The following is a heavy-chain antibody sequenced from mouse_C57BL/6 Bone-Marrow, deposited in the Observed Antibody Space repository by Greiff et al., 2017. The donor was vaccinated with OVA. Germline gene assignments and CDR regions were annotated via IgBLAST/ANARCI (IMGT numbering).Heavy chain of an antibody. J-gene: IGHJ4*01. CDR2: IYPGDGDT. Sequence: VQLQQSGPELVKPGASVKISCKASGYAFSSSWMNWVKQRLGKGLEWIGRIYPGDGDTNYNGKFKGKATLTADKSSSTAYMQLRSLTSEDSAVYFCARNYGSSFYAMDFWGQGTSVTVSS. D-gene: IGHD1-1*01. V-gene: IGHV1-82*01. CDR1: GYAFSSSW. CDR3: ARNYGSSFYAMDF.